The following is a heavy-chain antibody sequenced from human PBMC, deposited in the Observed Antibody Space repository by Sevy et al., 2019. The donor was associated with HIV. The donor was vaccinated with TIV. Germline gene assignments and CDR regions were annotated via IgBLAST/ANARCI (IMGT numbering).Heavy chain of an antibody. CDR3: GSWVKAHLGS. CDR1: GFPFDTFA. D-gene: IGHD2-21*01. CDR2: IGCGPENI. J-gene: IGHJ4*02. Sequence: GGSLRLSCTAFGFPFDTFALNWVRQAPGKGLEWVSTIGCGPENIHYADSVKGRFTISRDNSRNTVYLQLNNLRAEDTAMYYCGSWVKAHLGSWGQGTPVTVSS. V-gene: IGHV3-23*01.